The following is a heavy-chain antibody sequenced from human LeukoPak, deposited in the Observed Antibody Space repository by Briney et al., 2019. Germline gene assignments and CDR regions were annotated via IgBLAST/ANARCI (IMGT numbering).Heavy chain of an antibody. D-gene: IGHD6-19*01. CDR3: ARVAVAATRGAFDI. J-gene: IGHJ3*02. CDR2: IYYSGST. CDR1: GASISTSSYY. Sequence: SETLSLTCSVSGASISTSSYYWGWIRQPPGKGLEWIGSIYYSGSTYYNPSLKSRVTISVDTSKNQFSLKLSSVTAADTAVYYCARVAVAATRGAFDIWGQGTMVTVSS. V-gene: IGHV4-39*07.